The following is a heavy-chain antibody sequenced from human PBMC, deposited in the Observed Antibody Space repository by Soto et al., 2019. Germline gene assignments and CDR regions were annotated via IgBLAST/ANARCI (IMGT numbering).Heavy chain of an antibody. V-gene: IGHV1-69*12. Sequence: QVQLVQSGAEAKKPGSSVKVSCKASGGTFNRYAISWLRQAPGQGPEWMGGITPMFGIGNYAQKFQGRVTITADESTTTVHMELRRLTCEDRAVYYCAQTLGSAVAGPGRFDLWGRGTRVIVSS. CDR2: ITPMFGIG. CDR1: GGTFNRYA. D-gene: IGHD6-19*01. CDR3: AQTLGSAVAGPGRFDL. J-gene: IGHJ2*01.